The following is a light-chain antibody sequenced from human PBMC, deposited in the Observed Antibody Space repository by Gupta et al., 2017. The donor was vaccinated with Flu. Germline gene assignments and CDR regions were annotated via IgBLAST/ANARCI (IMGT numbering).Light chain of an antibody. CDR2: GVS. Sequence: EIVLTQSPGTLSLSPGERATLSCRASQSVRYNSLAWYQQKPGQAPRLLIHGVSSRPTAIPDRFSGSGSGTDFILTISRLEPEDVAVYYCQQDGSSPRTFGQGTKVEIK. CDR1: QSVRYNS. J-gene: IGKJ1*01. CDR3: QQDGSSPRT. V-gene: IGKV3-20*01.